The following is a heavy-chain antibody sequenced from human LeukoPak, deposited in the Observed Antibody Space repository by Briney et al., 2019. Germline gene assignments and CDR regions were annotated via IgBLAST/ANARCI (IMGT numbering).Heavy chain of an antibody. CDR2: IYYSGST. J-gene: IGHJ4*02. Sequence: GSLRLSCAASGFTFSSYAMSWIRQPPGKGLEWIGYIYYSGSTNYNPSLKSRVTISVDTSKNQFSLKLSSVTAADTAVYYCAREHGWRGFDYWGQGTLVTVSS. D-gene: IGHD6-19*01. CDR3: AREHGWRGFDY. V-gene: IGHV4-59*01. CDR1: GFTFSSYA.